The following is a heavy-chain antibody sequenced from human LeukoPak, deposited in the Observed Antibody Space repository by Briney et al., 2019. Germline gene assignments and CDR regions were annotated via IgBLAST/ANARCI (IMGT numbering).Heavy chain of an antibody. J-gene: IGHJ4*02. CDR2: IYRGGNA. CDR3: ARGGYSYGRPFDH. CDR1: GFTVSSNY. D-gene: IGHD5-18*01. V-gene: IGHV3-53*01. Sequence: PGGSLRLSCAASGFTVSSNYMNWVRQAPGKGLEWVSVIYRGGNAYYVDSVKGRFTISRDNSKNMVYLQMNSLRVEDTAVYYCARGGYSYGRPFDHWGQGTLVTVSS.